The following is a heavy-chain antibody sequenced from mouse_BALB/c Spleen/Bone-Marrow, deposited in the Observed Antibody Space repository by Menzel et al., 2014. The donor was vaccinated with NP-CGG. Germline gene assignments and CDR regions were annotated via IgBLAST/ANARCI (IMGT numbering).Heavy chain of an antibody. CDR1: GYTFTNYW. CDR3: ARGGAFAY. Sequence: QVQLQQSGAEVVKPGASVRLSCKTSGYTFTNYWMHWVKQRPGQGLEWIGDINPSNGRATYSEKFKSKATLTVDTSSSTAYMQLSSLTSEDTAVYYCARGGAFAYWGQGTLVTVSA. J-gene: IGHJ3*01. D-gene: IGHD3-1*01. V-gene: IGHV1S81*02. CDR2: INPSNGRA.